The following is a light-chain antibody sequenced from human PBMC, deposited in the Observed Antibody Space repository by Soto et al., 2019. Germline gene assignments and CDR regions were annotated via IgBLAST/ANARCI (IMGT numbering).Light chain of an antibody. J-gene: IGKJ4*01. CDR1: QSIDKY. CDR2: AAS. V-gene: IGKV1-39*01. CDR3: QQSYSTPSLT. Sequence: DIQMTQSPSSLSASVGDRVTITCRASQSIDKYLSWYQQKPGKGPNLLIYAASNLRTGVPSRFSGSGSGTEFTLTISGLLPEDFATYFCQQSYSTPSLTFGGGTKVGIK.